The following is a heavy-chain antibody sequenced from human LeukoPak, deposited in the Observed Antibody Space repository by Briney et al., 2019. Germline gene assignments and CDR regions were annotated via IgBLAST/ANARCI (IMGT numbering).Heavy chain of an antibody. D-gene: IGHD2-2*01. Sequence: PSETLSLTCTVSGGSISSSSYYWGWIRQPPGKGLEWIGSIYYSGSTYYNPSLKRRVTISVDTSKNQFSLKLSSVTAADTAVYYCASSYCSSTSCYYVRYYYYYMDVWGKGTTVTVSS. CDR2: IYYSGST. J-gene: IGHJ6*03. CDR1: GGSISSSSYY. CDR3: ASSYCSSTSCYYVRYYYYYMDV. V-gene: IGHV4-39*01.